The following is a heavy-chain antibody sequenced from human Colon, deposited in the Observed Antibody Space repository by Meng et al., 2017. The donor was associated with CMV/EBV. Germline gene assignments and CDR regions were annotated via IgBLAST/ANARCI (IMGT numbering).Heavy chain of an antibody. CDR3: AKEIVPAAPTGCFDP. J-gene: IGHJ5*02. CDR2: ISGSGSSS. V-gene: IGHV3-23*01. D-gene: IGHD2-2*01. CDR1: GFTFSDYA. Sequence: GESLKISCVVSGFTFSDYAMTWVRRGPGKGLEWVAAISGSGSSSYYTDSVKGRFTISRDNSKNTLYLQMNSLRAEDTAVYYCAKEIVPAAPTGCFDPWGQGTLVTVSS.